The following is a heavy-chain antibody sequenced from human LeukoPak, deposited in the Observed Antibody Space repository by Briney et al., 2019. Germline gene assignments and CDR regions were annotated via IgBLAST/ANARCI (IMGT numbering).Heavy chain of an antibody. CDR1: GFTFSDYY. Sequence: GGSLRLSCAASGFTFSDYYMSWIRQAPGKGLEWVSYISSSGSTIYYADSVKGRFTISRDNAKNSLYLQMNSLRAEDTAVHYCARWGLMVRGVTINLPPYYYYGMDVWGQGTTVTVSS. CDR3: ARWGLMVRGVTINLPPYYYYGMDV. J-gene: IGHJ6*02. V-gene: IGHV3-11*01. CDR2: ISSSGSTI. D-gene: IGHD3-10*01.